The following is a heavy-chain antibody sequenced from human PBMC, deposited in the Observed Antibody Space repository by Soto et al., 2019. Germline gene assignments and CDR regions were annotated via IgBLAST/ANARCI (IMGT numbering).Heavy chain of an antibody. CDR2: IDYDGVNK. V-gene: IGHV3-23*01. D-gene: IGHD2-8*01. CDR1: GFTLYNYA. Sequence: AGVSLRLSCAASGFTLYNYAMKWVRQAPGKGLEWVSNIDYDGVNKQYADSVKGRFTVSRDNSKDTVVLQMNSLRAEDTDVYCCVSWVSAHFDYGGQGTLVTVSS. J-gene: IGHJ4*02. CDR3: VSWVSAHFDY.